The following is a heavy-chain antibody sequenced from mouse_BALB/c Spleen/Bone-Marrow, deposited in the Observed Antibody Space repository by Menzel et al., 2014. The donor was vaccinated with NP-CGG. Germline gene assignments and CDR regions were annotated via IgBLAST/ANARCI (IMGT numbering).Heavy chain of an antibody. D-gene: IGHD1-1*01. CDR2: INPSTGYT. Sequence: VKLMESGAELAKPGASVKMSCKASGYTFTSYWMHWVKPRPGQGLEWIGYINPSTGYTEYNQKFKDKATLTADKSSSTAYMQLSSLTSEDSAVYYCAREYYGSSGYFDVWGAGTTVTVSS. CDR3: AREYYGSSGYFDV. CDR1: GYTFTSYW. J-gene: IGHJ1*01. V-gene: IGHV1-7*01.